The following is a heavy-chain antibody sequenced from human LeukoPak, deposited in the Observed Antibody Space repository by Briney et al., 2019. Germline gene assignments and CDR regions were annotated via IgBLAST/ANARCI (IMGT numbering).Heavy chain of an antibody. V-gene: IGHV5-51*01. CDR3: ARRLGYCSGGSCKSYGMDV. D-gene: IGHD2-15*01. Sequence: GESLKISCKGSGYSFTSNWIGWVRQMPGKGLEWMGIIYPGDSDTRYSPSFQGQVTISADKSISTAYLQWSSLKASDTAMYYCARRLGYCSGGSCKSYGMDVWGQGTTVTVSS. CDR1: GYSFTSNW. J-gene: IGHJ6*02. CDR2: IYPGDSDT.